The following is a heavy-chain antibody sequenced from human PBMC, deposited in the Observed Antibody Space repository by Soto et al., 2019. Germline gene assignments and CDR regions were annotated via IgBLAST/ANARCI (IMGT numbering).Heavy chain of an antibody. V-gene: IGHV5-51*01. CDR1: GYEFPSYW. CDR3: ARRDSSGYDPDAFDI. J-gene: IGHJ3*02. D-gene: IGHD3-22*01. Sequence: GESLKISCKASGYEFPSYWIGWVRQMPGKGLEWMGIIFPADSDTRYSPSFYGHVSISADNSIGTAYLQWSSLRASDTAIYYCARRDSSGYDPDAFDIWGQGTLVTVSS. CDR2: IFPADSDT.